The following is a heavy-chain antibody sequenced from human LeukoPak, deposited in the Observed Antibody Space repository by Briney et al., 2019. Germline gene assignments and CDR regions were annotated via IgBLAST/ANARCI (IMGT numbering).Heavy chain of an antibody. CDR3: ARLATGTSLDV. D-gene: IGHD2-2*01. J-gene: IGHJ6*02. Sequence: SETLSLTCTVSGGSISSYYWSWIRQPPGKGLEWIGYIYYSGSTNYNPSLKSRVTISVDTSKNQFSLKPSSVTAADTAVYYCARLATGTSLDVWGQGTTVTVSS. CDR1: GGSISSYY. CDR2: IYYSGST. V-gene: IGHV4-59*08.